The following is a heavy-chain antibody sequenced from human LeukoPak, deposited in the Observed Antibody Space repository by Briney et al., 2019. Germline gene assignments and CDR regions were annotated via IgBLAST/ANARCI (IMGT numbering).Heavy chain of an antibody. V-gene: IGHV3-53*01. CDR3: ASGGIYYGAAFDF. CDR2: IYSGGST. D-gene: IGHD1-26*01. Sequence: GGSLRLSCAASGFTVSSNYMSWVRQAPGKGLEWVSVIYSGGSTYYADSVKGRFTISRDNAKNSLYLQMISLRAEDTALYYCASGGIYYGAAFDFWGQGTLVTVSS. J-gene: IGHJ4*02. CDR1: GFTVSSNY.